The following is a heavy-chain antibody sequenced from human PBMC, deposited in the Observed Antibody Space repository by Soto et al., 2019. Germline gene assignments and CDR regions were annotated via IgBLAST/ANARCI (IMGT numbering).Heavy chain of an antibody. D-gene: IGHD6-19*01. V-gene: IGHV4-34*01. CDR2: INPSGST. J-gene: IGHJ4*02. CDR1: GGSFSGYY. Sequence: SETLSLTCAVYGGSFSGYYWSWIRQPPGKGLEWIGEINPSGSTNYNPSLKSRVTISVDTSKNQFSLNLSSVTAADTAVYYCARGRPGRSSGWYNYWGQGTLVTVSS. CDR3: ARGRPGRSSGWYNY.